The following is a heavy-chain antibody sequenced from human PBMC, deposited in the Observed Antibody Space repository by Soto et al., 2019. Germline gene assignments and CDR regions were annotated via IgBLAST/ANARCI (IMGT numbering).Heavy chain of an antibody. CDR2: IIPMLGTA. D-gene: IGHD2-15*01. CDR3: ARYRHCSGGSCYYYSGMDV. CDR1: GGTFTSYA. J-gene: IGHJ6*02. Sequence: QVQLVQSGAEVKKPGSSVKVSCKASGGTFTSYAISWVRQAPGQGLEWMGGIIPMLGTANNAQKFQGRVTITADESTSTAYMEPSSLRSEDTAVYYCARYRHCSGGSCYYYSGMDVWGQGTTVTVSS. V-gene: IGHV1-69*11.